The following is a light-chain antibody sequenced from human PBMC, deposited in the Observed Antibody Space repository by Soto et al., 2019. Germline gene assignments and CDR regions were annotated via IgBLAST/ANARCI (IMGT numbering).Light chain of an antibody. CDR3: QQYNNWPPYT. V-gene: IGKV3-15*01. J-gene: IGKJ2*01. CDR2: GAS. CDR1: QSISNN. Sequence: EIVMTQSPATLSVSPGERATLSCRASQSISNNLAWYQQKAGQAPRLLIYGASTRATGIPARFSGSGSETEFTLPISSLQSEDFAVYYCQQYNNWPPYTFGQGTKLEIK.